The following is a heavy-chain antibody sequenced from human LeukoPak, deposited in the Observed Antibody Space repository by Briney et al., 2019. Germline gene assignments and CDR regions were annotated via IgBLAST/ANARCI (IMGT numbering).Heavy chain of an antibody. CDR3: TKDRRQWVVPYFDS. CDR2: ISSGGDT. V-gene: IGHV3-23*01. D-gene: IGHD6-19*01. CDR1: GFTFSTYA. Sequence: PGGSLRISCAASGFTFSTYAMSWVRHTPGKGLEWVSGISSGGDTQYTDSEKGRLTVSSDNSKNTLHLQMDSLRAEDTAIYYCTKDRRQWVVPYFDSWGQGTVV. J-gene: IGHJ4*02.